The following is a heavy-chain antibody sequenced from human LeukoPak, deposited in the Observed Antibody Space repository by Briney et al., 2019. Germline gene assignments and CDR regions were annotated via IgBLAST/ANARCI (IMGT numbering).Heavy chain of an antibody. D-gene: IGHD3-10*01. V-gene: IGHV1-2*02. CDR3: ARKGLGFGGLDY. CDR1: VYTFTGYY. CDR2: INPKSGGA. Sequence: ASVTVSCKTSVYTFTGYYMHWVRQAPGQGLEWMGWINPKSGGAEYAQKFQGRVTMTRDTSISTAYMELSRLRSDDTAVYDCARKGLGFGGLDYWGQGTLVTVSS. J-gene: IGHJ4*02.